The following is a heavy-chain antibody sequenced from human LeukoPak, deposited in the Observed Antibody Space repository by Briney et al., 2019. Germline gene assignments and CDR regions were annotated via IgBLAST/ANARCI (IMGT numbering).Heavy chain of an antibody. V-gene: IGHV4-59*01. CDR1: GGSISSYY. Sequence: PSETLSLTCTVSGGSISSYYWSWIRQPPGKGLEWIGYIYYSGSTNYNPSLKSRVTISVDTSKNQFSLKLSSVTAADTAVYYCARGGVYYDSSGYWDYYYYMDVWGKGTTVTVSS. CDR2: IYYSGST. CDR3: ARGGVYYDSSGYWDYYYYMDV. J-gene: IGHJ6*03. D-gene: IGHD3-22*01.